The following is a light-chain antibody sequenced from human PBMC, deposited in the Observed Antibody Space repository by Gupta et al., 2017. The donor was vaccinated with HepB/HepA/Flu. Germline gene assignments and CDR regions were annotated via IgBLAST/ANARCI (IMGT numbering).Light chain of an antibody. CDR3: AAWDNSLNGVL. V-gene: IGLV1-44*01. Sequence: QSVLTQPPSASGPPGQRVTLSCSGGSSNIGSNPVNWYQQLPGTAPKLLIYTHNQRPSGVPDRFSGSKSGTSASLAISGLQSDDEAEYYCAAWDNSLNGVLFGGGTKLTVL. CDR1: SSNIGSNP. J-gene: IGLJ2*01. CDR2: THN.